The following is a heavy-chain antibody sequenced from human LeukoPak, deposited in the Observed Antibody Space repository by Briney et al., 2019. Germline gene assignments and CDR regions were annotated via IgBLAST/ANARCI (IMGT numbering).Heavy chain of an antibody. Sequence: GGSLRLSCAASGFPFSTYWMHWVRQAPGKGLVWVSRINTDGSSTNYADSVKGRFTISRDNAKNTLYLQMNSLRAEDTAVYYCARVGAHSGSYYGGIDYWGQGTLVTVSS. V-gene: IGHV3-74*01. CDR3: ARVGAHSGSYYGGIDY. CDR1: GFPFSTYW. D-gene: IGHD1-26*01. J-gene: IGHJ4*02. CDR2: INTDGSST.